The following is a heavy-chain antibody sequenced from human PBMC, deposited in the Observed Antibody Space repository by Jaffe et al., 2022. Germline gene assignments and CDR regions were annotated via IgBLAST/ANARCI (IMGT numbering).Heavy chain of an antibody. V-gene: IGHV1-2*06. CDR1: GYTFTGYY. CDR3: ARAPDPYYYYYYYMDV. Sequence: QVQLVQSGAEVKKPGASVKVSCKASGYTFTGYYMHWVRQAPGQGLEWMGRINPNSGGTNYAQKFQGRVTMTRDTSISTAYMELSRLRSDDTAVYYCARAPDPYYYYYYYMDVWGKGTTVTVSS. J-gene: IGHJ6*03. CDR2: INPNSGGT.